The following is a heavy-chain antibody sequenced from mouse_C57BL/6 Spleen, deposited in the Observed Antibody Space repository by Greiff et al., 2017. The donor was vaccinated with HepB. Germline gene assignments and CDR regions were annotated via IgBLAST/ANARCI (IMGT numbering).Heavy chain of an antibody. CDR2: IWTGGGT. CDR1: GFSLTSYA. Sequence: VQLQESGPGLVAPSQSLSITCTVSGFSLTSYAISWVRQPPGQGLEWLGVIWTGGGTDYNSALKSRLSISKDNSKSKVFLKMNSLQTDDTARYYCARNFANGSSLNWYFDVWGTGTTVTVSS. J-gene: IGHJ1*03. CDR3: ARNFANGSSLNWYFDV. D-gene: IGHD1-1*01. V-gene: IGHV2-9-1*01.